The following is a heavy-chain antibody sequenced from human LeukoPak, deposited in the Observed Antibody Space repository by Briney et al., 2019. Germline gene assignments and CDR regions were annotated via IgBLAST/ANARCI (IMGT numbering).Heavy chain of an antibody. V-gene: IGHV3-23*01. CDR1: GFTFSNYA. J-gene: IGHJ4*02. D-gene: IGHD2-15*01. Sequence: PGGSLRLSCTASGFTFSNYAMSWVRQAPGKGLEWVSTISGSDGSTYYVDSVKGRFTISRDNSKNTLYLQMNSLRVEDTAIYYCAKGRGYCTGGSCYSDYWGQGTLVTVSS. CDR2: ISGSDGST. CDR3: AKGRGYCTGGSCYSDY.